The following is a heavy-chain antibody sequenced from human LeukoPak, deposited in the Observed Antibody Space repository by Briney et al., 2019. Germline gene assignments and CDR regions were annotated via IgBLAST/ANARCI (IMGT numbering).Heavy chain of an antibody. D-gene: IGHD4-17*01. CDR1: GFTFSSYG. V-gene: IGHV3-30*02. CDR2: IRYDGSNK. CDR3: AKDRSVTTTGTRDDY. Sequence: GGSLRLSCAASGFTFSSYGMHWVRQAPGKGLEWVAFIRYDGSNKYYADSVKGRFTISRDNSKNTLYLQMKSLRAEDTAVYYCAKDRSVTTTGTRDDYWGQGTLVTVSS. J-gene: IGHJ4*02.